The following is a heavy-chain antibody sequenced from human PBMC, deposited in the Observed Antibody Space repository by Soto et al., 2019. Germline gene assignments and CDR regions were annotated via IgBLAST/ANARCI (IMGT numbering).Heavy chain of an antibody. J-gene: IGHJ6*02. V-gene: IGHV3-53*01. Sequence: GGSLRLSCAASGFTVSSDYMNWVRQAPGKGLEWVSVIYYDGRTYNADSVKGRFTISRDNSKNTLYLQMNTLRAEDTAVYYCARGYRGGYSYAMDVWGQGTTVTVSS. CDR2: IYYDGRT. D-gene: IGHD4-4*01. CDR1: GFTVSSDY. CDR3: ARGYRGGYSYAMDV.